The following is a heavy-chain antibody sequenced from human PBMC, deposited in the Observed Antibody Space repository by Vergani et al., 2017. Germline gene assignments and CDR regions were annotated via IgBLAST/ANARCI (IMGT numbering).Heavy chain of an antibody. CDR3: TRGWYYDSIAYWAY. Sequence: QVQLVQSGAEVKKPGASVKVSCKVSGYTLTELSMHWVRQAPGKGLEWMGIINPSGGSTSYAQKFQGRVTMTRDTSTSTVYMELSSLRSEDTAVYYCTRGWYYDSIAYWAYWGQGTLVTVSS. V-gene: IGHV1-46*03. J-gene: IGHJ4*02. D-gene: IGHD3-22*01. CDR1: GYTLTELS. CDR2: INPSGGST.